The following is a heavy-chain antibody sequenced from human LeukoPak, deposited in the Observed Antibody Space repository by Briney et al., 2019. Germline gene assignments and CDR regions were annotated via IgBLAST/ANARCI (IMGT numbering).Heavy chain of an antibody. V-gene: IGHV1-24*01. D-gene: IGHD6-25*01. J-gene: IGHJ4*02. Sequence: ASVKVSCKVSGYTLTELSMHWVRQAPGKGLEWMGGFDPEDGETIYAQKFQGRVTMTEDTSTDTAYMELSSLRSEDTAVYYCASIKGGYSSGPFDYWGQGTLVTVSS. CDR2: FDPEDGET. CDR3: ASIKGGYSSGPFDY. CDR1: GYTLTELS.